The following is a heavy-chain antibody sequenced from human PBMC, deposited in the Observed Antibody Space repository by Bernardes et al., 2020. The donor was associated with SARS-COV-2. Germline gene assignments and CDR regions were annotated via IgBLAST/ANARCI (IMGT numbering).Heavy chain of an antibody. CDR1: GGSISTYF. J-gene: IGHJ4*02. D-gene: IGHD3-10*01. CDR2: VYFTGNT. V-gene: IGHV4-59*12. CDR3: ARDSGIRGVFNY. Sequence: SEPLSLTCSVSGGSISTYFWSWLRRRPGKELEWIGYVYFTGNTNYNPSLKSRLTISVDTSKNQLSLNLTSVSAADTAVYYCARDSGIRGVFNYWGQGALVTVSS.